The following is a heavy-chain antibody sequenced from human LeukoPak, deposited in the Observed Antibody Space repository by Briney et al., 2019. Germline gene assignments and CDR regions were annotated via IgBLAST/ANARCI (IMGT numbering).Heavy chain of an antibody. D-gene: IGHD6-6*01. V-gene: IGHV3-7*02. Sequence: GGSLRLSCAASGSTLSSHWMSWVRQAPGKGLEWVAKIKPNGSEQSYVNSVRGRFTISRDNAKNSLYLQRSSLRAEDTAVYYCARLYSSSSGLRASVYWGQGTLVTVSS. CDR1: GSTLSSHW. CDR2: IKPNGSEQ. CDR3: ARLYSSSSGLRASVY. J-gene: IGHJ4*02.